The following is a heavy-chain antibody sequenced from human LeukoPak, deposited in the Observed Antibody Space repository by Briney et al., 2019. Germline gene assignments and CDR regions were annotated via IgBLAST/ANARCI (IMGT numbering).Heavy chain of an antibody. Sequence: GGSLRLSCAASGFTFSSYSMNWVRQAPGKGLEWVSSISSSSSYIYYADSVKGRFTLSRDDTKSSLYLQMNSLRAEDTAVYYCASTYFYDSSGYYSTYYFDYWGQGTLVTVSS. CDR2: ISSSSSYI. CDR1: GFTFSSYS. D-gene: IGHD3-22*01. J-gene: IGHJ4*02. V-gene: IGHV3-21*01. CDR3: ASTYFYDSSGYYSTYYFDY.